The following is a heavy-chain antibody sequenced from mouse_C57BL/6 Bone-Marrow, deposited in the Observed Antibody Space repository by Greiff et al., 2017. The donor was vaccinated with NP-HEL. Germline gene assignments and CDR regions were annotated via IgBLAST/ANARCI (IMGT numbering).Heavy chain of an antibody. CDR2: ISSGGDYN. CDR3: TRVKYDDGSSDAMDC. J-gene: IGHJ4*01. D-gene: IGHD1-1*01. CDR1: GFTFSSYA. V-gene: IGHV5-9-1*02. Sequence: EVKLVESGEGLVKPGGSLKLSCAASGFTFSSYAMSWVRQTPEKRLEWVAYISSGGDYNYYADTVKGRFTIYRDNARNTLYLQMSSLKSEDTAVYYCTRVKYDDGSSDAMDCWGQGASVTVAS.